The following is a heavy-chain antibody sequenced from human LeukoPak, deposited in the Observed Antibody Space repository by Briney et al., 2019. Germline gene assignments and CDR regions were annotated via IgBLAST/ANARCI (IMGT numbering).Heavy chain of an antibody. V-gene: IGHV4-39*01. CDR2: IYYSGST. CDR3: ASLQAVAGTFGNY. Sequence: SETLSLTCTVSCGSNASSSYYWGWIRQPPGKGLEWIGSIYYSGSTYYNPSLKSRVTISVDTSKNQFSLKLSSVTAADTAVYYCASLQAVAGTFGNYWGQGTLVTVSS. D-gene: IGHD6-19*01. CDR1: CGSNASSSYY. J-gene: IGHJ4*02.